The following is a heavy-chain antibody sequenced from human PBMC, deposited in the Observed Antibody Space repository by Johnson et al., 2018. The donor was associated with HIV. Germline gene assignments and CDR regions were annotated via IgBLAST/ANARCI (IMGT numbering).Heavy chain of an antibody. D-gene: IGHD3-10*01. J-gene: IGHJ3*02. CDR1: GFTVSSNY. CDR3: AKDLNYGSGPVDI. Sequence: QMLLVESGGGLVQPGGSLRLSCAASGFTVSSNYMSWVRQAPGKGLEWVALISYDGSNKYYADSVKGRFTISRDNSKNTLYLQMNSLRAEDTAVYYCAKDLNYGSGPVDIWGQGTMVTVSS. CDR2: ISYDGSNK. V-gene: IGHV3-30*18.